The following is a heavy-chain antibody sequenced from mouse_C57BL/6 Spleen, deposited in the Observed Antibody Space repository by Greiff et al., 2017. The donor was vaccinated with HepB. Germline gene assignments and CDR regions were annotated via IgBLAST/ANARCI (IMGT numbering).Heavy chain of an antibody. CDR2: IYPGSGST. D-gene: IGHD1-1*01. J-gene: IGHJ1*03. CDR1: GYTFTSYW. CDR3: ATYGSSHWYFDV. Sequence: VKLQQPGAELVKPGASVKMSCKASGYTFTSYWITWVKQRPGQGLEWIGDIYPGSGSTNYNEKFKSKATLTVDTSSSTAYMQLSSLTSEDSAVYYCATYGSSHWYFDVWGTGTTVTVSS. V-gene: IGHV1-55*01.